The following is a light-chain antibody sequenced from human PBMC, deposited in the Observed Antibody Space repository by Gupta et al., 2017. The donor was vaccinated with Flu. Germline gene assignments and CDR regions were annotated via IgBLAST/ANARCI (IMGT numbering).Light chain of an antibody. V-gene: IGKV1-5*03. CDR1: QSISSW. CDR3: QQYNMFRT. J-gene: IGKJ1*01. Sequence: DIQMTQSPSTLSASVGDRVTITCRASQSISSWLAWYQQKPGKAPKLLIYKASSLGGVPLRFSGSGSGTEFTLTINSLQPDDFATYYCQQYNMFRTFGQGTKVEIK. CDR2: KAS.